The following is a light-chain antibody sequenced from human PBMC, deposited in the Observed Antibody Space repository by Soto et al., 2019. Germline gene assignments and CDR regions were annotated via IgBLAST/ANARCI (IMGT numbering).Light chain of an antibody. CDR1: QSVSSSY. CDR2: GAS. CDR3: PQYSSSPYT. V-gene: IGKV3-20*01. J-gene: IGKJ2*01. Sequence: EIVLTQSPGTLSLSPGERATLSCRASQSVSSSYLAWYQQKPGQAPRLLIYGASSRATGIPDRFSGSGSGTDLPLTISRLEPEDFAVYYCPQYSSSPYTFGQGTKLEIK.